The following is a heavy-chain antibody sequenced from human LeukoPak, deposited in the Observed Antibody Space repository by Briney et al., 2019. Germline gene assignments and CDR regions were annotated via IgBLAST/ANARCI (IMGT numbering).Heavy chain of an antibody. Sequence: GASVKVSCKASGYTFTSYGISWVRQAPGQGLEWMGWTSAYNGNTNYAQKLQGRVTMTTDTSTSTAYMELRSLRSDDTAVYYCARVPSNRIAKNWFDPWGQGTLVTVSS. J-gene: IGHJ5*02. V-gene: IGHV1-18*01. CDR3: ARVPSNRIAKNWFDP. D-gene: IGHD3-3*01. CDR1: GYTFTSYG. CDR2: TSAYNGNT.